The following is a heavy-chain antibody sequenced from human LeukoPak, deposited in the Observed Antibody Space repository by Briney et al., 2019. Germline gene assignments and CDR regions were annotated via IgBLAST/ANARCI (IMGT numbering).Heavy chain of an antibody. D-gene: IGHD5-12*01. CDR3: ARELGYSGYAALDY. J-gene: IGHJ4*02. Sequence: GGSLRLSCAASGFTFSSYGMSWVRQAPGKGLEWVSGINWNGGSTGYAGSVKGRFTISRDNAKNSLYLQMNSLRAEDTALYYCARELGYSGYAALDYWGQGTLVTVSS. CDR2: INWNGGST. CDR1: GFTFSSYG. V-gene: IGHV3-20*04.